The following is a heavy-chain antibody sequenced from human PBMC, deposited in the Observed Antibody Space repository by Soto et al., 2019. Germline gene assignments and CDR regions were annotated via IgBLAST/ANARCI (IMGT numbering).Heavy chain of an antibody. CDR1: GFIFSSYT. J-gene: IGHJ3*02. Sequence: GGSLRLSCSASGFIFSSYTMYWVRQAPGKGLKYVSAISSNGENTYDTDSVKGRFTISRDNSKKTLYLQMSSLRPEDTAVYYCVKGGYIIGYSAFDIWGRGTMVTVSS. D-gene: IGHD3-22*01. CDR2: ISSNGENT. V-gene: IGHV3-64D*06. CDR3: VKGGYIIGYSAFDI.